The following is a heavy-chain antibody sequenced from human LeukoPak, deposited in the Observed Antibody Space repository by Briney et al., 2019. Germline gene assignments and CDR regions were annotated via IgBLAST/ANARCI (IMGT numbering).Heavy chain of an antibody. J-gene: IGHJ5*02. CDR3: ARGRRITMVRERRNWFDP. D-gene: IGHD3-10*01. Sequence: SETLSLTCAVSGDSISSSSYYWGWIRQPPGKGLEWIGNIYYSGSTYYNPSLKSRVTISIDTSKNQFSLKLRSVTAADTAVYYCARGRRITMVRERRNWFDPWGQGTLVTVSS. V-gene: IGHV4-39*07. CDR1: GDSISSSSYY. CDR2: IYYSGST.